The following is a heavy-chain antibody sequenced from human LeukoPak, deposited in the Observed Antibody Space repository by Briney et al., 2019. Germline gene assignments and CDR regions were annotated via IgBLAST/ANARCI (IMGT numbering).Heavy chain of an antibody. D-gene: IGHD6-19*01. V-gene: IGHV3-23*01. CDR3: AKGGGLAVVNYFDY. CDR1: GFTFSSYA. Sequence: GGSLRLSCAASGFTFSSYAMRWVRQAPGEGLEWVSAISGSGGSTSYADSVKGRFTISRDNSKNTLYLQMNSLRAEDTAVYYCAKGGGLAVVNYFDYWGQGALVTVSS. CDR2: ISGSGGST. J-gene: IGHJ4*02.